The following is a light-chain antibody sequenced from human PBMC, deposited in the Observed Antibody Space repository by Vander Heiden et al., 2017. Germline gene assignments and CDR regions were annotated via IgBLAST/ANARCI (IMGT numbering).Light chain of an antibody. CDR1: QSVLYSSNSENY. CDR3: QQYYSTPYT. J-gene: IGKJ2*01. Sequence: DIVMTQSPDSLAVSLGERATINCKSSQSVLYSSNSENYLAWYQQKPGQSPKRLIYWASTRESGVPDRFSGSGSGTDFTLTISGLQAEDVAVYYCQQYYSTPYTFGQGTKLEIK. V-gene: IGKV4-1*01. CDR2: WAS.